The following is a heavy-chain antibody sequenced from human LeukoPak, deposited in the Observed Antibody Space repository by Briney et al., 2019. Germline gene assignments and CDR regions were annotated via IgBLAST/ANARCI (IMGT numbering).Heavy chain of an antibody. CDR2: INPSGGST. CDR3: ARGYYYDSSGYYWRVREHNWFDP. J-gene: IGHJ5*02. CDR1: GYTFTSYY. V-gene: IGHV1-46*01. Sequence: ASVKVSCKASGYTFTSYYMHWVRQAPGQGLEWMGIINPSGGSTSYAQKFQGRVTMTRDTSTSTVYMELSSLRSEDTAVYYCARGYYYDSSGYYWRVREHNWFDPWGQGTVVTVSS. D-gene: IGHD3-22*01.